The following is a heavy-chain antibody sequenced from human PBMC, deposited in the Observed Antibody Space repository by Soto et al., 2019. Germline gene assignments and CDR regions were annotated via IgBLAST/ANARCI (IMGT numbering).Heavy chain of an antibody. D-gene: IGHD2-15*01. CDR3: ARLLGYCSGGSCPYYYYYMDV. CDR1: GVCLSNARLG. J-gene: IGHJ6*03. Sequence: GSCPTLVNPAVNLTMSSTFAGVCLSNARLGVSWIHPPPGKAXXCLAHIFSNDEESYSTSLKSRLTISKDTSKSQVVLTMTNMDPVDTATYYCARLLGYCSGGSCPYYYYYMDVWGKGTTVTVSS. CDR2: IFSNDEE. V-gene: IGHV2-26*01.